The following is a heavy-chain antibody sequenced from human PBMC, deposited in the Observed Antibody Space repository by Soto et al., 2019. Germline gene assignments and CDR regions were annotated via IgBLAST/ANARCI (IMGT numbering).Heavy chain of an antibody. V-gene: IGHV3-7*03. Sequence: GGSLRLSCAPSGFTFDDYAMHWVRQAPGKGLEWVANIDTDGSRKNYVDSVKGRFIISRDNAKNSLFLQMNSLRADDTAVYYCGRVPLDGNYANGVDVWGQGTTVTVSS. CDR2: IDTDGSRK. D-gene: IGHD4-17*01. J-gene: IGHJ6*02. CDR3: GRVPLDGNYANGVDV. CDR1: GFTFDDYA.